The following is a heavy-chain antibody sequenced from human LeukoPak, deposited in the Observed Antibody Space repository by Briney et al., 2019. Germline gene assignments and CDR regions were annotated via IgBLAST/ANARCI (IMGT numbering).Heavy chain of an antibody. Sequence: GASVKVSCKASGGTFSSYAISWVRQAPGQGLEWMGGIIPIFGTANYAQKFQGRVTITADKSTSTAYMELRSLRSDDTAVYYCARGSTARYYYDSGYYRGAADYWGQGTLVTISS. CDR2: IIPIFGTA. V-gene: IGHV1-69*06. CDR3: ARGSTARYYYDSGYYRGAADY. CDR1: GGTFSSYA. J-gene: IGHJ4*02. D-gene: IGHD3-22*01.